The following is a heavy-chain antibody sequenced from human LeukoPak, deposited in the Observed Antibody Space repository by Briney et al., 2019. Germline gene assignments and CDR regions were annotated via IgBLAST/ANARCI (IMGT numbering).Heavy chain of an antibody. V-gene: IGHV3-7*01. J-gene: IGHJ4*02. CDR2: IKQDGGEK. CDR3: ARDRDYGSGRSYGLFDY. Sequence: GGSLRLSCEASGFTFSDYWMSWVRQAPGKGLEWVANIKQDGGEKYYLDSVKGRFTISRDNAKNSLYLQMNSLRAEDTAVYYCARDRDYGSGRSYGLFDYWGQGSLVTVSS. CDR1: GFTFSDYW. D-gene: IGHD3-10*01.